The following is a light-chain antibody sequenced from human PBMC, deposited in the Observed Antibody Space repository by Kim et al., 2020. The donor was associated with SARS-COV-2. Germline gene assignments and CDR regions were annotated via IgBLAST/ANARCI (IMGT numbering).Light chain of an antibody. J-gene: IGLJ2*01. CDR2: QDN. CDR3: QAWDSSPAVV. V-gene: IGLV3-1*01. Sequence: VSQGQTASITCSGDKLGDKYVCWYQQKSGQSPVLVIYQDNKRPSGIPERFSGSNSGNTATLTISGTQATDEADYYCQAWDSSPAVVFGGGTQLTVL. CDR1: KLGDKY.